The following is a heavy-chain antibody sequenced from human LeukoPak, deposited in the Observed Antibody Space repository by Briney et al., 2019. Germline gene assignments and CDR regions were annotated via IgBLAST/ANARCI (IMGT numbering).Heavy chain of an antibody. CDR3: ARPWGGLDAFDI. J-gene: IGHJ3*02. CDR1: GYSFTSYW. V-gene: IGHV5-51*01. CDR2: IY. Sequence: GESLKISCKGSGYSFTSYWIGWVRQMPGKGLEWMGIIYSPSFQGQVTISADKSISTAYLQWSSLKASDTAMYYCARPWGGLDAFDIWGQGTMVTVSS. D-gene: IGHD3-10*01.